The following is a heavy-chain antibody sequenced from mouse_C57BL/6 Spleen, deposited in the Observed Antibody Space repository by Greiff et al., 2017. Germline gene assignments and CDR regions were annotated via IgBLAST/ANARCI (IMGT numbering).Heavy chain of an antibody. CDR3: VSGYYAMDY. CDR2: IYPRSGNT. J-gene: IGHJ4*01. V-gene: IGHV1-81*01. CDR1: GYTFTSYG. Sequence: QVQLQQSGAELARPGASVTLSCKASGYTFTSYGISWVKQRTGQGLEWIGEIYPRSGNTYYNEKFKGKATLTAEKASSTAYMELRSLTSEDSAVYFCVSGYYAMDYWYQGTSVTVSS.